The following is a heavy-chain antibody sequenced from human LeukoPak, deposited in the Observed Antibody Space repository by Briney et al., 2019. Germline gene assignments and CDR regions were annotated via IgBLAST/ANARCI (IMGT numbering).Heavy chain of an antibody. V-gene: IGHV1-24*01. CDR1: GYTLTELS. J-gene: IGHJ3*02. D-gene: IGHD1-26*01. CDR2: FDPEDGET. Sequence: GASVKVSCKVSGYTLTELSMDWVGQAPGKGVEGRGGFDPEDGETIYAQKFQGRVTMTEDTSTDTAYMELSSLRSEDTAVYYCAAFRSGSYHDAFDIWGQGTMVTVSS. CDR3: AAFRSGSYHDAFDI.